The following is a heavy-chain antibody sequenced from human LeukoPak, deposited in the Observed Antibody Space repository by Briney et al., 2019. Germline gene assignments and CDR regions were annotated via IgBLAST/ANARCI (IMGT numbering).Heavy chain of an antibody. V-gene: IGHV3-15*01. CDR3: TTTIVGVTTWFDP. CDR1: GFTLSNAY. D-gene: IGHD1-26*01. J-gene: IGHJ5*02. CDR2: IKNKTNGGTT. Sequence: PGGSLRLSCAASGFTLSNAYMSWVRQAPGKGLEWVGRIKNKTNGGTTDYAAPVKGRFTISRDDSKNTLYLQTNSLKTEDTAVYYCTTTIVGVTTWFDPWGQGTLVTVSS.